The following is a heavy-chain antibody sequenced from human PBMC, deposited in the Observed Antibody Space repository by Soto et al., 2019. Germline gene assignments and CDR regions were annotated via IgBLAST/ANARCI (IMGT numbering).Heavy chain of an antibody. CDR2: ISGSGGST. D-gene: IGHD1-26*01. CDR3: AKDGVVGALTAPYYFDY. J-gene: IGHJ4*02. CDR1: GFTFSSYA. Sequence: TGGSLRLSYAASGFTFSSYAMSWVRQAPGKGLEWVSAISGSGGSTYYADSVKGRFTISRDNSKNTLYLQMNSLRAEDTAVYYCAKDGVVGALTAPYYFDYWGQGTLVTVSS. V-gene: IGHV3-23*01.